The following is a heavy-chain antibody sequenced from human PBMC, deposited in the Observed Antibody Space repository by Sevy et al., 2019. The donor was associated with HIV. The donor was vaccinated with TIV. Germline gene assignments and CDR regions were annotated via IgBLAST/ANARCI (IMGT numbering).Heavy chain of an antibody. D-gene: IGHD3-16*02. CDR2: IYYSGST. CDR3: ARRAARGSYRY. V-gene: IGHV4-39*01. Sequence: SETLSLTCTVSGGSISSSSYYWGWIRQPPGKGLEWIGIIYYSGSTYYNPSLKSRVTISVDTSKNQFSLKLSSVTAADTAVYYCARRAARGSYRYWGQGTLVTVSS. J-gene: IGHJ4*02. CDR1: GGSISSSSYY.